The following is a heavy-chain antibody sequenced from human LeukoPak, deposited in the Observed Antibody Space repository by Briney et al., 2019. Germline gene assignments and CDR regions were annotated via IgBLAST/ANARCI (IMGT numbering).Heavy chain of an antibody. J-gene: IGHJ4*02. CDR3: AREPITMIVVVKLSAIDY. V-gene: IGHV3-48*02. CDR2: ISSSSSTI. D-gene: IGHD3-22*01. CDR1: GFTFSSYS. Sequence: PGGSLRLSCAASGFTFSSYSMNWVRQAPGKGLEWVSYISSSSSTIYYADSVKGRFTISRDNAKNSLYLQMNSLRDEDTAVYYCAREPITMIVVVKLSAIDYWGQGTLVTVSS.